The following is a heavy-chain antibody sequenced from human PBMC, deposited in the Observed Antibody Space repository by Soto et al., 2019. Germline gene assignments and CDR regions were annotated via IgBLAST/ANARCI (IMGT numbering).Heavy chain of an antibody. V-gene: IGHV3-48*01. CDR3: ARDPSRGQVFYYYMDV. J-gene: IGHJ6*03. D-gene: IGHD3-10*01. Sequence: EVQLVESGGGLVQPGGSLRLSCAASEFTFSTYAMNWVRQAPGKGLEWVSYISSSSQNIRYADSVKGRFTISRDNAKNSLYLQMHSLRAEDTAVYYFARDPSRGQVFYYYMDVWGKGTTVTVSS. CDR2: ISSSSQNI. CDR1: EFTFSTYA.